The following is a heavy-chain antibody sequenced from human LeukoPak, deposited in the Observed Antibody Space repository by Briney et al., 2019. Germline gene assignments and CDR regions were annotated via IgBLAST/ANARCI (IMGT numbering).Heavy chain of an antibody. CDR1: GFIFSSYA. CDR3: ARGEGDGYNYSDY. V-gene: IGHV3-30*01. J-gene: IGHJ4*02. Sequence: GGSMRLACAASGFIFSSYAMHWVRQAPGKGLEWVAVISYDGSNKYYADSVKGRFTISRDNSKNTLYLQMNSLRAEDTAVYYCARGEGDGYNYSDYWGQGTLVTVSS. CDR2: ISYDGSNK. D-gene: IGHD5-24*01.